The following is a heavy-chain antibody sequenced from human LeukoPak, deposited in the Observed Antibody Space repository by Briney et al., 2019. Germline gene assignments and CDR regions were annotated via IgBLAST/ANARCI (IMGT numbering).Heavy chain of an antibody. CDR2: IYYSGSD. CDR3: ARSYGSGNYFDY. V-gene: IGHV4-59*01. CDR1: GGSISTYY. D-gene: IGHD3-10*01. Sequence: SETLSLTCTVSGGSISTYYWSWLRQPPGKGLEWNGYIYYSGSDNYNPSLKSRVTISVDTSKNQFSLKLSSVTAADTAVYYCARSYGSGNYFDYWGQGTLVTVSS. J-gene: IGHJ4*02.